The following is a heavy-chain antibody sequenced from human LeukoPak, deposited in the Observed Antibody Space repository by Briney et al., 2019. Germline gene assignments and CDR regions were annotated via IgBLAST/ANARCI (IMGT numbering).Heavy chain of an antibody. V-gene: IGHV4-38-2*02. D-gene: IGHD3-10*01. CDR1: GYSISSGYY. Sequence: SETLSLTCTVSGYSISSGYYWGWIRQPPGKGLEWIGSIYHGGSSYYNESLKSRVIISEDTSNNHFSLKLSSVTAADTAVYYCARSRMVRGVPNVFDIWGQGTMVTVSS. CDR2: IYHGGSS. CDR3: ARSRMVRGVPNVFDI. J-gene: IGHJ3*02.